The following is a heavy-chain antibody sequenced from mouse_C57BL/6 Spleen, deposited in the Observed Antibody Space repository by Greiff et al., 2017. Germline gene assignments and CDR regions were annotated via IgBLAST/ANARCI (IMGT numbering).Heavy chain of an antibody. CDR3: ARWEDYGSSYGYFDV. CDR1: GYTFTSYG. D-gene: IGHD1-1*01. V-gene: IGHV1-81*01. CDR2: IYPRSGNT. J-gene: IGHJ1*03. Sequence: VQLVESGAELARPGASVKLSCKASGYTFTSYGISWVKQRTGQGLEWIGEIYPRSGNTYYNEKFKGKATLTAAKSSSTAYMELRSLTSEDSAVYFCARWEDYGSSYGYFDVWGTGTTVTVSS.